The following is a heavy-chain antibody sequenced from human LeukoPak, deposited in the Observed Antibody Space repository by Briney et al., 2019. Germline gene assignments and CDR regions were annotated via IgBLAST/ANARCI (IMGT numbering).Heavy chain of an antibody. CDR3: ARGRYRFDP. V-gene: IGHV4-39*07. J-gene: IGHJ5*02. CDR2: INHSGST. D-gene: IGHD5-18*01. Sequence: SETLSLTCTVSGDSITSGSYYWGWVRQPPGKGLEWIGQINHSGSTNYNPSLKSRVTISVDTSKNQFSLKLSSVTAADTAVYYCARGRYRFDPWGQGTLVTVSS. CDR1: GDSITSGSYY.